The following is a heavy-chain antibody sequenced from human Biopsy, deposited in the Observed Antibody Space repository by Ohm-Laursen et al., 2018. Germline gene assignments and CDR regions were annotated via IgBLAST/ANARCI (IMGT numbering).Heavy chain of an antibody. CDR3: ARHAPSYSGSYWRYFDL. CDR2: IYYTGST. Sequence: TLSLTCTVSGGSISSSTTYYWAWLRQPPGKGLEWIGYIYYTGSTNYNPSLKSRVTISVDTSMNHLSLRLTSVTAADTAVYYCARHAPSYSGSYWRYFDLWGRGTLVTVSS. J-gene: IGHJ2*01. V-gene: IGHV4-61*05. D-gene: IGHD1-26*01. CDR1: GGSISSSTTYY.